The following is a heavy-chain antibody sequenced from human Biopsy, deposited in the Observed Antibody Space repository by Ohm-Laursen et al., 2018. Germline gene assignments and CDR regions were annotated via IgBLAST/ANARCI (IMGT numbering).Heavy chain of an antibody. CDR3: ARWTPEYDSSRYYLDAFDI. V-gene: IGHV4-4*07. J-gene: IGHJ3*02. D-gene: IGHD3-22*01. CDR2: IYSSGST. Sequence: SDTLSLTCTVSGGSLSSYYWSWIRRPAGKGLEWIGRIYSSGSTNYNPSLKSRVTLSMGTSKRQFSLKLSFVTAADTAVYYCARWTPEYDSSRYYLDAFDIWGQGTKVTVSS. CDR1: GGSLSSYY.